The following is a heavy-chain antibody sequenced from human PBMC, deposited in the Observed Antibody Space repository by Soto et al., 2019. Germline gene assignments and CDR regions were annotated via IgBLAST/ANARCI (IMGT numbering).Heavy chain of an antibody. CDR3: GRTTDCINGVCNTLTPDYFYMDV. V-gene: IGHV3-11*01. D-gene: IGHD2-8*01. J-gene: IGHJ6*03. Sequence: PGGSLRLSCAASGFTFSDYYMSWIRQAPGKGLEWVSYIGGSGSTISYAGSAKGRFTISRDNAKNSLYLQMNSLRAEDTAVYYCGRTTDCINGVCNTLTPDYFYMDVWGKGTTVTVSS. CDR2: IGGSGSTI. CDR1: GFTFSDYY.